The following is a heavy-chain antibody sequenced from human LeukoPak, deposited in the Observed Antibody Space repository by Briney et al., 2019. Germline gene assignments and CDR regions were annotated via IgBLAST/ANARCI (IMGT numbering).Heavy chain of an antibody. V-gene: IGHV4-59*12. D-gene: IGHD3-3*01. J-gene: IGHJ5*02. CDR1: ADSMNNYY. Sequence: SETLSLTCTVSADSMNNYYWSWIRQPPGKGLEWIGGIYYSGKTYYNPSLKSRVTISLDTSKNQFSLKLSSVTAADTAVYYCARGRRQIFGVVISWFDPWGQGTLVTVSS. CDR2: IYYSGKT. CDR3: ARGRRQIFGVVISWFDP.